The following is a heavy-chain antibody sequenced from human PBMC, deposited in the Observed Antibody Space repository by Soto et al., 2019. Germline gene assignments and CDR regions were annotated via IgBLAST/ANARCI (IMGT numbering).Heavy chain of an antibody. Sequence: QVQLVQSGAEVKKPGSSVKVSCKASGGTFSSYSISWVRQAPGQGLEWMGGIIPIVGTANYAQKFQGRATITADKSTCTAYMELSSLRSEDTAVYYCARHGSSGWTYCFDYWGQGTLVTVSS. J-gene: IGHJ4*02. D-gene: IGHD6-19*01. CDR2: IIPIVGTA. CDR3: ARHGSSGWTYCFDY. V-gene: IGHV1-69*06. CDR1: GGTFSSYS.